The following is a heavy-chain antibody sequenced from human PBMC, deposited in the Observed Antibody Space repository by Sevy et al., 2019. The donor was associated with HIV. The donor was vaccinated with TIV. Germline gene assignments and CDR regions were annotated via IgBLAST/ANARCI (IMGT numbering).Heavy chain of an antibody. D-gene: IGHD5-18*01. CDR1: GFTFSSYA. CDR3: AKATDTGMANYYYGMDV. V-gene: IGHV3-23*01. J-gene: IGHJ6*02. CDR2: ISGSGGST. Sequence: GGSLRLSCAASGFTFSSYAMSWVRQAPGKGLEWVSAISGSGGSTYYADSVKGRFTISRDNSKNTLYLQMNSLRAEDTAVYYCAKATDTGMANYYYGMDVWGQGTTVTVSS.